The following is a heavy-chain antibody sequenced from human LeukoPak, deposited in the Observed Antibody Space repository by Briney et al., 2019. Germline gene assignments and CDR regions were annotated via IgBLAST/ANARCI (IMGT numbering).Heavy chain of an antibody. CDR2: IYYSGST. CDR1: GGSISSSSYY. J-gene: IGHJ3*02. CDR3: ASCGIAAAQDAFDI. D-gene: IGHD6-13*01. V-gene: IGHV4-39*01. Sequence: SETLSLTCTVSGGSISSSSYYWGWIRQPPGKGLEWIGSIYYSGSTYYNPSLKSRVTISVDTSKNQFSLKLSSVTAADTAVYYCASCGIAAAQDAFDIWGQGTMVTVSS.